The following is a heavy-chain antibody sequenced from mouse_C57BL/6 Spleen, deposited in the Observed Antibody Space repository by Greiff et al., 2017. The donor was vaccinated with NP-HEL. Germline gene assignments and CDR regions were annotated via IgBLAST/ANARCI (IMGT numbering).Heavy chain of an antibody. J-gene: IGHJ3*01. CDR2: FYPGSGSI. Sequence: VHLVESGAELVKPGASVKLSCKASGYTFTEYTIHWVKQRSGQGLEWIGWFYPGSGSIKYNEKFKDKATLTADKSSSTVYMELSRLTSEDSAVYFCARHEDRSNSFAYWGQGTLVTVSA. V-gene: IGHV1-62-2*01. CDR3: ARHEDRSNSFAY. CDR1: GYTFTEYT. D-gene: IGHD2-5*01.